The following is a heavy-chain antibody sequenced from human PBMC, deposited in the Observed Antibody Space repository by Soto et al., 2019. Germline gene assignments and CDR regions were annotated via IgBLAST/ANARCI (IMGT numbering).Heavy chain of an antibody. Sequence: GVSLRLSCAASGFTFSSYAMSWVRQALGKGLEWVSAISGSGGSTYYADSVKGRFTISRDNSKNTLYLQMNSLRAEDTAVYYCAKDGSYCSSTSCYWKYYFDYWGQGP. CDR3: AKDGSYCSSTSCYWKYYFDY. J-gene: IGHJ4*02. V-gene: IGHV3-23*01. CDR2: ISGSGGST. D-gene: IGHD2-2*01. CDR1: GFTFSSYA.